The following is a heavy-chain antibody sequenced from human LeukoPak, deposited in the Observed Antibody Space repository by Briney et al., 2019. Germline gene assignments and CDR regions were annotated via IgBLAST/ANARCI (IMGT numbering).Heavy chain of an antibody. CDR1: GGSFSGYY. Sequence: SETLSLTCAVYGGSFSGYYWGWIRQPPGKGLEWIGSIYYTGSTYYNPSLKSRVTISVDTSKNQFSLKLSSVTAADTAVYYCARRGSENYYVDYWGQGTLVTVSS. CDR2: IYYTGST. J-gene: IGHJ4*02. CDR3: ARRGSENYYVDY. D-gene: IGHD3-10*01. V-gene: IGHV4-39*01.